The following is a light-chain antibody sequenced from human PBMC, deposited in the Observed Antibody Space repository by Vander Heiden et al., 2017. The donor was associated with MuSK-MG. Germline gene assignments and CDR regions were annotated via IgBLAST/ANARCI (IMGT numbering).Light chain of an antibody. Sequence: EIVLTQSPATLSLSPGERATLSCRASQRISVYLAWYQQKPGQAPRLLIYDASSRATGIPARFSGSGSGTDFTLTISSLQPDDFAVYYCQQRSNWPHTFGQGTQLDIK. CDR1: QRISVY. V-gene: IGKV3-11*01. CDR3: QQRSNWPHT. CDR2: DAS. J-gene: IGKJ5*01.